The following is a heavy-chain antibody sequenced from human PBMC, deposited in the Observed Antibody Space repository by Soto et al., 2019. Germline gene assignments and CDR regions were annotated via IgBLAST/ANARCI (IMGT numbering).Heavy chain of an antibody. J-gene: IGHJ4*02. CDR1: CASVTSDDYY. CDR2: IYHSGST. CDR3: ARDPIFYYASSGYGGSYFDY. D-gene: IGHD3-22*01. V-gene: IGHV4-30-4*01. Sequence: ASETLSLTCAVSCASVTSDDYYWSWIRQPPGKGLEWIGYIYHSGSTYYNPSLKSRVSISIDTSQNQFSLKLTSLTAADTAVYYCARDPIFYYASSGYGGSYFDYWGQGSRVTVSS.